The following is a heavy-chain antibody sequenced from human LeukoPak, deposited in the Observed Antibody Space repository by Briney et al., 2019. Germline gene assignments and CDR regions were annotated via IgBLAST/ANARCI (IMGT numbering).Heavy chain of an antibody. D-gene: IGHD3-22*01. CDR1: GFTFSGSD. CDR3: SRHSDYGGSGNRLDAFDI. V-gene: IGHV3-73*01. J-gene: IGHJ3*02. Sequence: GGSLRLSCAASGFTFSGSDMHWVRQASGKGLEWVGHIRNKGNNYATAYGESVKGRFTISRDDSKNTAYLQMNSLKTEDTAVYYCSRHSDYGGSGNRLDAFDIWGQGTMVTVSS. CDR2: IRNKGNNYAT.